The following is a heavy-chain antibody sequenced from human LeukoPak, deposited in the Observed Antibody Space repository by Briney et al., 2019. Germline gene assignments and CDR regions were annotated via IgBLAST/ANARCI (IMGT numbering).Heavy chain of an antibody. CDR1: GFTFSSYW. CDR2: INSDGSSE. V-gene: IGHV3-74*03. D-gene: IGHD1-26*01. J-gene: IGHJ4*02. Sequence: GGSLRLSCAASGFTFSSYWMHWVRQAPGKGLVWVSRINSDGSSETYADSVKGRFTISRDNAKNSLYLQMNSLRVDDTAIYYCAREVEWELPDYWGQGTLVTVSS. CDR3: AREVEWELPDY.